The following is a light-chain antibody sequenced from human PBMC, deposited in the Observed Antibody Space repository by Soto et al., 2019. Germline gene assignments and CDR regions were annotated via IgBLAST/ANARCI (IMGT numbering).Light chain of an antibody. J-gene: IGKJ1*01. Sequence: EIVLTQSPGTLSLSPGERATLSCRASQSVSSSHLAWYQQKPGQAPRLLIYSASSRATGIPDRFSGSGSGTDFTLTISRLEPEDFVVYYCQRYGGFGQGTKVEIK. CDR2: SAS. CDR3: QRYGG. V-gene: IGKV3-20*01. CDR1: QSVSSSH.